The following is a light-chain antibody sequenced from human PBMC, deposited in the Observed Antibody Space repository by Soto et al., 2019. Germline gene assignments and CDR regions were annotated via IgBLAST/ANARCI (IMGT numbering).Light chain of an antibody. J-gene: IGKJ1*01. V-gene: IGKV1-39*01. CDR2: AAS. CDR1: QSSSSY. Sequence: DIQITQAPSSMSASVGDRVTITCRASQSSSSYLNWYQQKPGKAPKLLIYAASSLQSGVPSRFSGSGSGTDFNLTISSLQPEDFATYYCQQSYSTPQAFGQGTKVEIK. CDR3: QQSYSTPQA.